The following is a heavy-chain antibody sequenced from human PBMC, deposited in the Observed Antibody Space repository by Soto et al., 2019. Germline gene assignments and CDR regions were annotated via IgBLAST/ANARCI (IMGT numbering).Heavy chain of an antibody. V-gene: IGHV3-7*01. CDR1: GLTFSTSW. CDR3: GTANTPYAFDM. CDR2: IHPAGNVQ. J-gene: IGHJ3*02. Sequence: VQLVESGGGLVQPGESLRLSCTASGLTFSTSWLTWVRQAPGEGLEWVSNIHPAGNVQHYADSVKERFTISRDNPKNSVVPQMSGLRVEDTAVFYRGTANTPYAFDMLGQGTMVTVSS.